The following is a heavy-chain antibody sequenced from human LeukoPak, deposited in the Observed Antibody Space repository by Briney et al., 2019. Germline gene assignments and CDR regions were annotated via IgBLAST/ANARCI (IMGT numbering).Heavy chain of an antibody. V-gene: IGHV3-23*01. D-gene: IGHD6-19*01. J-gene: IGHJ4*02. Sequence: GGSLSLFCAASGFTLSSYAMSGARQAPGKGLEWLSAISGSGGSTYYADSVKGRFTISRDNSKNTLYLQMNSLRAEDTAVYYCAKDLPNRGYSSGWYNGWGQGTLVTVSS. CDR3: AKDLPNRGYSSGWYNG. CDR2: ISGSGGST. CDR1: GFTLSSYA.